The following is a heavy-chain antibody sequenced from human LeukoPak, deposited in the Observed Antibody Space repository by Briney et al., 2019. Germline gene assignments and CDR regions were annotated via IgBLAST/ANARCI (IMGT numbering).Heavy chain of an antibody. CDR1: GFTFSSYS. Sequence: PGGSLRLSCAASGFTFSSYSMNWVRQAPGKGLEWVSYISSSSSTIYYADSVKGRFTISRDNAKNSLYLQMNSLRAEDTAVYYCARDRDDSSGYRSFGYWGQGTLVTVSS. V-gene: IGHV3-48*01. D-gene: IGHD3-22*01. J-gene: IGHJ4*02. CDR3: ARDRDDSSGYRSFGY. CDR2: ISSSSSTI.